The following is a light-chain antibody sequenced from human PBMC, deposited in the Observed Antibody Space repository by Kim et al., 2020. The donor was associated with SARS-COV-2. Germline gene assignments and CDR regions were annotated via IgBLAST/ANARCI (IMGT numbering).Light chain of an antibody. Sequence: GQRVTISCSGSYSDIGSNTVNWYQQLPGMAPKLLMYSNNRRSSGVPDRFSGSKSGTSASLAISGLQAEDETDYYCAVWDDRLNGWVFGGGTKVTVL. V-gene: IGLV1-44*01. CDR2: SNN. J-gene: IGLJ3*02. CDR1: YSDIGSNT. CDR3: AVWDDRLNGWV.